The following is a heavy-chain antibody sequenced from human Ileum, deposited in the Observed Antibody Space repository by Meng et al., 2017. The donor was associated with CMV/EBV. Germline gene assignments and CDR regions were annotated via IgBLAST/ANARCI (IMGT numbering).Heavy chain of an antibody. V-gene: IGHV4-4*02. CDR2: IYHSGST. D-gene: IGHD6-13*01. CDR3: ARALASGSSLGWFDY. J-gene: IGHJ4*02. Sequence: SGGSISSSNWWGWVRQPPGKGLEWIGEIYHSGSTNYNPSLKSRVTISVDKSKNQFSLKLSSVTAADTAVYYCARALASGSSLGWFDYWGQGTLVTVSS. CDR1: GGSISSSNW.